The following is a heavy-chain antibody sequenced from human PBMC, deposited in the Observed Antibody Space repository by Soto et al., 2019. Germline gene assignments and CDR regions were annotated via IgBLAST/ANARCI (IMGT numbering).Heavy chain of an antibody. D-gene: IGHD2-15*01. Sequence: ASVKVSCKASGYTFTSYAMHWVRQAPGQRLEWMGWINAGNGNTKYSQKFQGRVTITRDTSASTAYMELSSLRSEDTAVYYCARDPGVVVVAATDYYYYYGMDVWGQGTTVTVSS. J-gene: IGHJ6*02. CDR3: ARDPGVVVVAATDYYYYYGMDV. V-gene: IGHV1-3*01. CDR1: GYTFTSYA. CDR2: INAGNGNT.